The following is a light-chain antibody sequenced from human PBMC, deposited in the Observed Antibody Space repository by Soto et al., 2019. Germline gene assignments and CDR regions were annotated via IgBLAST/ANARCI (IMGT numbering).Light chain of an antibody. CDR2: GNS. CDR1: SSNIGAGYD. V-gene: IGLV1-40*01. J-gene: IGLJ2*01. Sequence: QSVLTQPPSVSGAPGQRVTISCTGSSSNIGAGYDVHWYQQLPGTAPKLLIYGNSNRPSGVPDRFSGSKSGTSASLAITGLQAEDEADYYCQSYDGSGSGLIFGGGTKLTVL. CDR3: QSYDGSGSGLI.